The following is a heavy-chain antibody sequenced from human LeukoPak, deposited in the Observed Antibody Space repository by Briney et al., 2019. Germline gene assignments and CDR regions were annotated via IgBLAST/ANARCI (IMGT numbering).Heavy chain of an antibody. D-gene: IGHD2-2*01. V-gene: IGHV3-30*03. J-gene: IGHJ6*03. CDR1: GFTFSSYG. Sequence: GGSLRLSCAASGFTFSSYGMHWLRQAPGKGLEWVTVISYDGSKKYYADSVRGRFTIPRDNAKNTLYLQMNSLRADDTAVYYCARRNPSCYGRQCYYYMDVWGRGTPVTVSS. CDR3: ARRNPSCYGRQCYYYMDV. CDR2: ISYDGSKK.